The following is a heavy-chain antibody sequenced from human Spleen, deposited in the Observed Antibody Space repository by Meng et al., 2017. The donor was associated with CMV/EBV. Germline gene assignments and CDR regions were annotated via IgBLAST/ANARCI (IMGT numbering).Heavy chain of an antibody. CDR3: ARAGSYYDSSTFYYVDGFDP. Sequence: GSLRLSCAVFGGSFSGYYWTWIRQPPGKGLEWIGEINHSGTTNYNPSLKSRVTISVDTAKTQFPLKLSSVTAADTAVYYCARAGSYYDSSTFYYVDGFDPWGQGTLVTVSS. V-gene: IGHV4-34*01. CDR1: GGSFSGYY. CDR2: INHSGTT. J-gene: IGHJ5*02. D-gene: IGHD3-22*01.